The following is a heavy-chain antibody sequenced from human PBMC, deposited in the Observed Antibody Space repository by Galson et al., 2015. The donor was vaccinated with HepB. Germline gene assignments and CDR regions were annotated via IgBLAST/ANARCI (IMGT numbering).Heavy chain of an antibody. CDR2: IYYSGST. CDR3: ARVMTTGTENWFDP. V-gene: IGHV4-59*01. CDR1: GGSISSYY. D-gene: IGHD4-11*01. Sequence: SETLSLTCTVSGGSISSYYWSWIRQPPGKGLEWIGYIYYSGSTNYNPSLKSRVTISVDTSKNQFSLKLSSVTAADTAVYYCARVMTTGTENWFDPWGQGTLVTVSS. J-gene: IGHJ5*02.